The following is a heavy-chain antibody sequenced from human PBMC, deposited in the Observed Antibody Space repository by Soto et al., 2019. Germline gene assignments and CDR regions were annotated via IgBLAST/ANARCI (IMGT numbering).Heavy chain of an antibody. Sequence: EVQLLESGGGLVQPGGSLRLSCAASGFTFSSSAMSWVRQAPGKGLEWVSAINDGGDNTYYADSVKGRFTISRDNSRNTLYLQMNSLRGEDTAVYYCAKEGPYYDILTGLDYWGQGTLVTVSS. CDR3: AKEGPYYDILTGLDY. D-gene: IGHD3-9*01. V-gene: IGHV3-23*01. J-gene: IGHJ4*02. CDR1: GFTFSSSA. CDR2: INDGGDNT.